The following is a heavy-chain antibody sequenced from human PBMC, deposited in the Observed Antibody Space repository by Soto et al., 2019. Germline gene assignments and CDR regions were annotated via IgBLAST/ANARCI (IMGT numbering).Heavy chain of an antibody. CDR2: IVPISGTA. D-gene: IGHD2-21*01. CDR1: GGPFSTYA. Sequence: QVQLVQSGTEVKKPGSSVKVSCKASGGPFSTYAISCVRQAPGQGLEWMGGIVPISGTANYAQKFQGRVTFTADESSSTAYMELSSLTYEDTAVYHCARSGVVVNAFDIWGQGTMVTVSS. J-gene: IGHJ3*02. CDR3: ARSGVVVNAFDI. V-gene: IGHV1-69*12.